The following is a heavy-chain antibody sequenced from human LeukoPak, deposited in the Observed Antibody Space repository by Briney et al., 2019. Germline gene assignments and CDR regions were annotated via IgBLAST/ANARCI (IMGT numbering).Heavy chain of an antibody. CDR3: ARDGEAAAGKFFDY. D-gene: IGHD6-13*01. J-gene: IGHJ4*02. CDR1: GGSISSNSYY. CDR2: IYYSGST. V-gene: IGHV4-39*07. Sequence: SETLSLTCAVSGGSISSNSYYWGWIRQPPGKGLEWIGSIYYSGSTYYNPSLKSRVTISVDTSKNQFSLKLSSVTAADTAVYYCARDGEAAAGKFFDYWGQGTLVTVSS.